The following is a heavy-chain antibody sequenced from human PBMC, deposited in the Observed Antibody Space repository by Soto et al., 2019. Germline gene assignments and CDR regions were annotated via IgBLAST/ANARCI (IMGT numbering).Heavy chain of an antibody. CDR1: GFTFSSYS. J-gene: IGHJ6*02. Sequence: PGGSLRLSCAASGFTFSSYSMNWVRQAPGKGLEWVSSISSSSSYIYYADSVKGRFTISRDNAKNSLYLQMNSLRAEDTAVYYCARDPQRSYYYGMDVWGQGTTVTVSS. D-gene: IGHD2-2*01. CDR3: ARDPQRSYYYGMDV. CDR2: ISSSSSYI. V-gene: IGHV3-21*01.